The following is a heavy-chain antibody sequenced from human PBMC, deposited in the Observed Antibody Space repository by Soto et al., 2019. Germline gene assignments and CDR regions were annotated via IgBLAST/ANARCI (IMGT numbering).Heavy chain of an antibody. CDR1: GYTFTSYA. Sequence: ASVKVSCKASGYTFTSYAMHWVRQAPGQRPEWMGWINAGIGSTKYSQKFQGRVTITRDTSASTAYMELSSLRSEDTAVYYCASEAYCSGGSCYSFGYWGQGTLVTVSS. J-gene: IGHJ4*02. CDR2: INAGIGST. V-gene: IGHV1-3*01. CDR3: ASEAYCSGGSCYSFGY. D-gene: IGHD2-15*01.